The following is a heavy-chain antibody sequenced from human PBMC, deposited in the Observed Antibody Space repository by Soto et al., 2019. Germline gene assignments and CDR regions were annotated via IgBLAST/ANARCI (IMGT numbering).Heavy chain of an antibody. D-gene: IGHD6-6*01. CDR1: GGSISSYY. CDR3: ARWGSSSYFDY. CDR2: IYYSGST. Sequence: SETLSLTCTVSGGSISSYYWSWIRQPPGKGLEWIGYIYYSGSTNYNPSLKSRVTISVDTSKNQFSLKLSSVTAADTAVYYCARWGSSSYFDYWGQGTLVTVSS. J-gene: IGHJ4*02. V-gene: IGHV4-59*01.